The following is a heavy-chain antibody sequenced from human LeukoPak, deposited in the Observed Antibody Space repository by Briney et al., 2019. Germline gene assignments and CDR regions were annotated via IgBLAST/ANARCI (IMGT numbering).Heavy chain of an antibody. CDR3: ARGPSGYQNP. CDR2: ISISSGII. V-gene: IGHV3-48*01. D-gene: IGHD5-12*01. CDR1: GFTFSTYS. Sequence: GGSLRLSCAASGFTFSTYSMNWVRQAPGKGLEWVSYISISSGIIYYADSVKGRFTISRDNSKNTLYLQMNSLRAEDTAVYSCARGPSGYQNPGGQETLVTVS. J-gene: IGHJ4*02.